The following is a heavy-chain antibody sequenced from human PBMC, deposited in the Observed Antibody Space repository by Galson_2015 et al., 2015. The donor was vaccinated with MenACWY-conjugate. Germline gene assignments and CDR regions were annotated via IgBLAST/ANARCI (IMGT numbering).Heavy chain of an antibody. CDR1: GYTFTTYD. D-gene: IGHD2-8*01. V-gene: IGHV1-8*01. CDR3: ARLIDSKQANGNYYYYYYYMDV. J-gene: IGHJ6*03. CDR2: MNPKSGNT. Sequence: SVKVSCKASGYTFTTYDTNWVRQAPGQGPEWMGWMNPKSGNTGYAQQFQGRVTMTRSTSMSTAYLELSSLRSEDTAVYYCARLIDSKQANGNYYYYYYYMDVWGKGTTVTVSS.